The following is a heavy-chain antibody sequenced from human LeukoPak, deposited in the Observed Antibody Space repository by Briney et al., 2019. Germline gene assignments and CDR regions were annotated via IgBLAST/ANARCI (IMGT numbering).Heavy chain of an antibody. CDR3: ARDAVPRVIAAAGHFDY. D-gene: IGHD6-13*01. J-gene: IGHJ4*02. V-gene: IGHV4-59*12. CDR2: IYYSGST. CDR1: GGSISSYY. Sequence: SETLSLTGTVPGGSISSYYWGWIRQPPGKGLEWIGYIYYSGSTNYNPSLKSRVTISVDTSKTQFSLKLSSVTAADTAVYYCARDAVPRVIAAAGHFDYWGQGTLVTVSS.